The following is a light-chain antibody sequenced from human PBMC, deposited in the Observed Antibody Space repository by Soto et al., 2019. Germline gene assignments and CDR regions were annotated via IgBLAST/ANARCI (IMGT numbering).Light chain of an antibody. J-gene: IGKJ4*01. CDR2: DVS. V-gene: IGKV1-5*01. CDR1: ESLGTW. Sequence: DIQMTQSPSTLSAYVGDRVIITCRASESLGTWLAWYQQKPGTAPILLIYDVSRLESGVPSRFSGRGSGTEFTLTISSLQPDDFATYYCQQYFGYPLTFGGGTKVDIK. CDR3: QQYFGYPLT.